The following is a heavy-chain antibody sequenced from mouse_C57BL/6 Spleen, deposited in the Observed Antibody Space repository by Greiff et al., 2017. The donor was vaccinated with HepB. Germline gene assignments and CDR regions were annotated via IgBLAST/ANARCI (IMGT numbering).Heavy chain of an antibody. Sequence: EVKLMESGGDLVKPGGSLKLSCAASGFTFSSYGMSWVRQTPDKRLEWVATISSGGSYTYYPDSVKGRFTISRDNAKNTLYLQMSSLKSEDTAMYYCARSITTVVATRYFDYWGQGTTLTVSS. D-gene: IGHD1-1*01. J-gene: IGHJ2*01. CDR3: ARSITTVVATRYFDY. V-gene: IGHV5-6*01. CDR2: ISSGGSYT. CDR1: GFTFSSYG.